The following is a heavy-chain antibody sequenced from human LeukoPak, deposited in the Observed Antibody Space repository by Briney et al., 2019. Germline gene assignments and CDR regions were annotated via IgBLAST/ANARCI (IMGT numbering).Heavy chain of an antibody. J-gene: IGHJ4*02. V-gene: IGHV3-23*01. CDR1: GFSFGSYA. CDR2: ISWTGGRT. Sequence: PGGSLRLSCAASGFSFGSYAMSWVRQAPGKGLEWVSTISWTGGRTYYADSVKGRFTISRDNSKDTLSLQMNSLRAEDTAVYYCAKDPSVDSGRFDYWGQGTLVTVSS. CDR3: AKDPSVDSGRFDY.